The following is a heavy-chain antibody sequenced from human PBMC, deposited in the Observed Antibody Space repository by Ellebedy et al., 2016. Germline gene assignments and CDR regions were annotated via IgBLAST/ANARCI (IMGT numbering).Heavy chain of an antibody. CDR2: IWYDGSQK. CDR3: ARSIAAAGSEEAGYYYYYGMDV. V-gene: IGHV3-33*01. Sequence: GGSLRLSCAASGFTFSAYGMHRVRQAPGKGLEWVAVIWYDGSQKYYADSVRGRFTVSRDSAKRSLYLQMNSLRDDDTAVYYCARSIAAAGSEEAGYYYYYGMDVWGQGTTVTVSS. CDR1: GFTFSAYG. D-gene: IGHD6-13*01. J-gene: IGHJ6*02.